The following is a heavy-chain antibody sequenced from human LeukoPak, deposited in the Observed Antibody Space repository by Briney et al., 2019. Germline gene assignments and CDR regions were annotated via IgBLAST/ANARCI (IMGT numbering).Heavy chain of an antibody. Sequence: SETLSLTCTVSGGSISSSSYYWGWIRRPPGTGLEWIGSIYYSGSTYYNPSLKSRVTISVDTSKNQFSLKLSSVTAADTAVYYCAGGYDSKDYWGQGTLVTVSS. CDR1: GGSISSSSYY. J-gene: IGHJ4*02. CDR3: AGGYDSKDY. V-gene: IGHV4-39*01. CDR2: IYYSGST. D-gene: IGHD3-22*01.